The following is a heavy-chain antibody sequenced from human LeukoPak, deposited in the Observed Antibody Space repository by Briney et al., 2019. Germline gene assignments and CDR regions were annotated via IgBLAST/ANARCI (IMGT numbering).Heavy chain of an antibody. Sequence: PSETLSLTCAVSGYSITSTNWWGWVRQAPGKGLEWVSTISGSGSGGSTYYADSVKGRFTISRDNSKDTLYLQMNSLRAEDTAVYYCAKLLAVTNSYYFNYWGQGTLVTVSS. CDR2: ISGSGSGGST. CDR1: GYSITSTN. D-gene: IGHD6-19*01. CDR3: AKLLAVTNSYYFNY. J-gene: IGHJ4*02. V-gene: IGHV3-23*01.